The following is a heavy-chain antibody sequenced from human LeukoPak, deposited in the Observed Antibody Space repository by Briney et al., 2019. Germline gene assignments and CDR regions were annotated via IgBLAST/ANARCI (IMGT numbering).Heavy chain of an antibody. CDR3: ARDPGRAGASCFDY. Sequence: SETLSLTCTVSGGSISSSSYYWGWIRQPPGKGLEWIGSIYYSGSTYYNPSLKSRVTISVATSKNQFSLKLSSVTAADTAVYYCARDPGRAGASCFDYWGQGTLVTVSS. CDR1: GGSISSSSYY. D-gene: IGHD1-26*01. CDR2: IYYSGST. V-gene: IGHV4-39*07. J-gene: IGHJ4*02.